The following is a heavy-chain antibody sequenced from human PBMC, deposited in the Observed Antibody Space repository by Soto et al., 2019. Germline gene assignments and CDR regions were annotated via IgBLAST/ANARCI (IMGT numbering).Heavy chain of an antibody. J-gene: IGHJ3*02. CDR1: GYTFISYG. D-gene: IGHD5-12*01. CDR2: ISPYNGNT. CDR3: ARDQTKWLTDAFDI. V-gene: IGHV1-18*01. Sequence: HVQLVQSGAEVKKPGASLKVSCKASGYTFISYGVSWVRQAPGQGLEWLGWISPYNGNTNCAQKFQGRITMPTDTSTSTFYMDLRSLRTDDTAVYYCARDQTKWLTDAFDIWGQGTMVVVSS.